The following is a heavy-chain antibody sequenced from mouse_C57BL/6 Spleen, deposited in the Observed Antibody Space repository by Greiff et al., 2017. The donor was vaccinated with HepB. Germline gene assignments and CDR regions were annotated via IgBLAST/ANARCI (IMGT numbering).Heavy chain of an antibody. CDR2: ISSGGSYT. CDR1: GFTFSSYG. D-gene: IGHD2-5*01. V-gene: IGHV5-6*01. Sequence: EVKLVESGGDLVKPGGSLKLSCAASGFTFSSYGMSWVRQTPDKRLEWVATISSGGSYTYYPDSVKGRFTISRDNAKNTLYLQMSSLKSEDTAMYYCARHAAYSNYFDYWGQGTTLTVSS. J-gene: IGHJ2*01. CDR3: ARHAAYSNYFDY.